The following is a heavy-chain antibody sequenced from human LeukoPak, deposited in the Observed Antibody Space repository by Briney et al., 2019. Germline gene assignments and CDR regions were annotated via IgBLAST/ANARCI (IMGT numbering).Heavy chain of an antibody. Sequence: GGSLRLSCVASGFTFSSYSMNWVRQAPGKGLEWVSSISSSSSYIYYADSVKGRFTISRDNAKNSLYLQMNSLRAEDTAVYYCARAVHQGPFDYWGQGTLVTVSS. CDR1: GFTFSSYS. CDR2: ISSSSSYI. V-gene: IGHV3-21*01. CDR3: ARAVHQGPFDY. J-gene: IGHJ4*02.